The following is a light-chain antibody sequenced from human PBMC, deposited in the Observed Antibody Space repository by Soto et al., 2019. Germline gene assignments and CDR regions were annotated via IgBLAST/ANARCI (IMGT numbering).Light chain of an antibody. CDR3: QSYDSSLSGSV. Sequence: QSVLTQPASVSGSPGQSITISCTGTSSDIGSFTFVSWYQQHPGKVPKLMIFDVNRRPSGVSDRFSGSKSGNTASLTISGLQAEDEGDYYCQSYDSSLSGSVFGGGTQLTVL. CDR1: SSDIGSFTF. V-gene: IGLV2-14*03. J-gene: IGLJ2*01. CDR2: DVN.